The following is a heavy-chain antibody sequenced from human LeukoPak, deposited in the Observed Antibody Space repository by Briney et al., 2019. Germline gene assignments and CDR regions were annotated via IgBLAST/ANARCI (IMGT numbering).Heavy chain of an antibody. CDR1: GFTFSSYS. CDR3: ASEQQLVYFDY. J-gene: IGHJ4*02. CDR2: ISSSSSYI. V-gene: IGHV3-21*01. Sequence: GGSLRLSCAASGFTFSSYSMNWVRQAPGKGLEWVSSISSSSSYIYYADSVKGRFTISRDNARNSLYLQMNSLRAEDTAVYYCASEQQLVYFDYWGQGTLVTVSS. D-gene: IGHD6-13*01.